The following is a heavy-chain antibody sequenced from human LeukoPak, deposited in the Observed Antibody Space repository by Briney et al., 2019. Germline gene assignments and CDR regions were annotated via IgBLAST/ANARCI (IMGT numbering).Heavy chain of an antibody. V-gene: IGHV1-69*05. J-gene: IGHJ4*02. D-gene: IGHD3-10*01. CDR2: IIPIFGTA. Sequence: SVTVSCKASGGTFSSYAISWVRQAPGQGLDWMGGIIPIFGTANYAQKFQGRVTITTDESTSTAYMELSILRSEDTAVYYCARVFVRGVQFAYFDYWGQGTLVTVSS. CDR1: GGTFSSYA. CDR3: ARVFVRGVQFAYFDY.